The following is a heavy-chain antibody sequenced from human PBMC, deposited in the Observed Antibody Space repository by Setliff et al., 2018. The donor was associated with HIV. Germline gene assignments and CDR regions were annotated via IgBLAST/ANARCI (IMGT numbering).Heavy chain of an antibody. V-gene: IGHV3-49*04. CDR1: GVTFGDYT. CDR2: IRSKAYGGTT. CDR3: AKGRSGYYNFDS. J-gene: IGHJ4*02. D-gene: IGHD3-22*01. Sequence: GGSLRLSCTASGVTFGDYTMSWVRQAPGKGLEWVGFIRSKAYGGTTEYAASVKGRFTISRDDSKSIAYLQMNSLKTEDTAVYYCAKGRSGYYNFDSWGQGTLVTVSS.